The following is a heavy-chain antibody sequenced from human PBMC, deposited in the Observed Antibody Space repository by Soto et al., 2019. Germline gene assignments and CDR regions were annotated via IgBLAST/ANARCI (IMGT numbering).Heavy chain of an antibody. CDR3: ARAKDYYDSSGYSYYFDY. V-gene: IGHV4-31*03. Sequence: SETLSLTCTVSGGSISSGGYYWSWIRQHPGKGLEWMGYIYYSGSTYYNPSLKSRVTISVDTSKNQFSLKLSSVTAADTAVYYCARAKDYYDSSGYSYYFDYWGQGTLVNVSS. CDR1: GGSISSGGYY. J-gene: IGHJ4*02. CDR2: IYYSGST. D-gene: IGHD3-22*01.